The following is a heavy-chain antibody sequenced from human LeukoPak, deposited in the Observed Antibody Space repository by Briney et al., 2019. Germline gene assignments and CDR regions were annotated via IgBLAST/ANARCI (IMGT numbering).Heavy chain of an antibody. CDR1: GFTFSNYW. CDR2: IKQDGSEK. CDR3: ARGDYDILTGYSYYYGMDV. J-gene: IGHJ6*02. D-gene: IGHD3-9*01. Sequence: GGSLRLSCAASGFTFSNYWMTWVRQAPGIGLEWVANIKQDGSEKYYVDSVRGRFTISRDNAKSSLYLQINSLRAEDTAVYYCARGDYDILTGYSYYYGMDVWGQGTTVTVSS. V-gene: IGHV3-7*02.